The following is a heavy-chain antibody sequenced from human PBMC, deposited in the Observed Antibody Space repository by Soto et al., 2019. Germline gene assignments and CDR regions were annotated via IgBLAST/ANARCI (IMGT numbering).Heavy chain of an antibody. CDR2: IFHTGNT. CDR1: GVSISSGKW. Sequence: SETLSLTFTISGVSISSGKWWSWFRQPPGEGLEWIGEIFHTGNTDYKPSLKSRVSILVDKSKNQFSLNLDSVTAADTAVYYCARNLFDSRGYPPEVWGQGILVTVSS. J-gene: IGHJ4*02. V-gene: IGHV4-4*02. CDR3: ARNLFDSRGYPPEV. D-gene: IGHD3-22*01.